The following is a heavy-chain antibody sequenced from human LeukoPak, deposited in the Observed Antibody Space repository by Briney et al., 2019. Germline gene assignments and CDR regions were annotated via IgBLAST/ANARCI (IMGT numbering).Heavy chain of an antibody. J-gene: IGHJ4*02. CDR1: GGSISSYY. CDR2: IYYSGST. Sequence: SETLSLTCTVSGGSISSYYWSWLRQPPGKGLEWIGYIYYSGSTDYNPSLKSRVTISVETSKNQFSLKLSSVTDADTAVYYCARVTGYMIEDYFDYWGQGTLVTVSS. D-gene: IGHD3-22*01. V-gene: IGHV4-59*01. CDR3: ARVTGYMIEDYFDY.